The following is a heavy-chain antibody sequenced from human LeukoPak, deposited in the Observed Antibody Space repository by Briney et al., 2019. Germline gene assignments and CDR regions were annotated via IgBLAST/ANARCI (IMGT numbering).Heavy chain of an antibody. CDR1: GFTFSSYE. V-gene: IGHV3-48*03. CDR2: ISSSGSTI. CDR3: AKDDAWLRFGE. J-gene: IGHJ4*02. D-gene: IGHD3-10*01. Sequence: PGGSLRLSCAASGFTFSSYEMNWDRQAPGKGLEWVSYISSSGSTIYYADSVKGRFTISRDNSKNTLYLEVISLTAEDTAVYYCAKDDAWLRFGEWSQGTLVTVSS.